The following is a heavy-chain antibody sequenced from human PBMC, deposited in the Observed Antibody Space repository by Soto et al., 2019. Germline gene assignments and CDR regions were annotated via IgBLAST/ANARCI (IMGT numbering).Heavy chain of an antibody. V-gene: IGHV3-53*01. CDR1: GFTVSSNY. Sequence: EVQLVESGGGLIQPGGSLRLSCAASGFTVSSNYMSWVRQAPGKGLEWVSVIYSGGSTYYADSVKGRFTISRDNSKNTLYLQMNSLRAEDTAVYYCARDQVYYYILTGYYRRNAFDIWAKGQWSPSLQ. J-gene: IGHJ3*02. D-gene: IGHD3-9*01. CDR3: ARDQVYYYILTGYYRRNAFDI. CDR2: IYSGGST.